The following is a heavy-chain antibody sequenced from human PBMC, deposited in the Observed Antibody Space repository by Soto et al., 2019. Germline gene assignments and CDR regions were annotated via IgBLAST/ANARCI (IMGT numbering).Heavy chain of an antibody. Sequence: EVQLVESGGGLVQPGGSLRLSCAASGFTFSSYSMNWVRQAPGKGLEWVSYISSSSSTIYYADSVKGRFTISRDNAKNSLYLQMNSLRDEDTAVYYCAREDQDSSSSYHYYYYGMDVWGQGTTVTVSS. D-gene: IGHD6-6*01. CDR3: AREDQDSSSSYHYYYYGMDV. V-gene: IGHV3-48*02. CDR1: GFTFSSYS. J-gene: IGHJ6*02. CDR2: ISSSSSTI.